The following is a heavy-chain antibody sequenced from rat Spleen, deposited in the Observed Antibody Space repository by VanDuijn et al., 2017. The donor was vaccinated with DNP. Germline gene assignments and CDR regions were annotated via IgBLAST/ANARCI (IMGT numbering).Heavy chain of an antibody. D-gene: IGHD1-10*01. CDR3: ARWTTYFDY. J-gene: IGHJ2*01. V-gene: IGHV5-17*01. CDR2: IIYDGSST. Sequence: EVQLVESGGGLVQPGNSLKLSCAASGFTFSDYAMAWVRQSPKKGLEWVATIIYDGSSTYYRDSVKGRFTVSRDNAKSSLYLQMDSLRSEDTATYYCARWTTYFDYWGQGVMVTVSS. CDR1: GFTFSDYA.